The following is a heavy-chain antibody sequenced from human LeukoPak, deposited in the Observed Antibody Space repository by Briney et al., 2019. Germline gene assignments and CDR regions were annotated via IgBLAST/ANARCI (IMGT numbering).Heavy chain of an antibody. CDR1: GYTFTSYD. J-gene: IGHJ3*02. V-gene: IGHV1-8*01. CDR3: ARGGGGYCSSTSCQGLPAFDI. CDR2: MNPNSGNT. Sequence: ASVKVSCKASGYTFTSYDINWVRQATGQGLEWMGWMNPNSGNTGYAQKFQGRVTMTRNTSMSTAYMDLSSLRSDDTAVYYCARGGGGYCSSTSCQGLPAFDIWGQGTMVTVSS. D-gene: IGHD2-2*01.